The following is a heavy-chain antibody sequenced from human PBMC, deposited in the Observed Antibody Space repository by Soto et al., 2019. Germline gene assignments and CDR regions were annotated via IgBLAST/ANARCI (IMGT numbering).Heavy chain of an antibody. CDR2: ISYDGSNK. Sequence: GGSLRLSCAASGFTFSSYGMPCVRQAPGKGLEWVAVISYDGSNKYYADSVNGRFTISRDNSKNTLYLQMNSLRAEDTAVYYCATERSITGTSGPFDYWGQGTLVTVSS. V-gene: IGHV3-30*03. CDR1: GFTFSSYG. CDR3: ATERSITGTSGPFDY. D-gene: IGHD1-7*01. J-gene: IGHJ4*02.